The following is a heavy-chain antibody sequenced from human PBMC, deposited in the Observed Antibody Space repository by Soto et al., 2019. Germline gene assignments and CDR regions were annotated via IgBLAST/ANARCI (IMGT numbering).Heavy chain of an antibody. CDR3: VRDMQLWRLDS. CDR1: GGSISSTSYY. Sequence: SETLSLTSTVSGGSISSTSYYWVWIRQPPGKGLEWIGSFYYSGSTYYNPSLKGRFTISRDNAKNTLYLHMNSLRAEDTAVYYCVRDMQLWRLDSWGQGTLVTVSS. V-gene: IGHV4-39*02. D-gene: IGHD2-21*01. CDR2: FYYSGST. J-gene: IGHJ4*02.